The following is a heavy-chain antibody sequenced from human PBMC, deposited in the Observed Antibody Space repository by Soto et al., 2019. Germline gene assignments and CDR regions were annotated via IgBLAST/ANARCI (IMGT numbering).Heavy chain of an antibody. D-gene: IGHD4-17*01. CDR2: ISWNSGSI. V-gene: IGHV3-9*01. CDR1: GFTFDDYA. Sequence: EVQLVESGGGLVQPGRSLRLSCAASGFTFDDYAMHWVRQAPGKGLEWVSGISWNSGSIGYADSVKGRFTIYRDNAKNYLYLKMMRLRAKDTYLYYCAKDGDYGGPHTWFDPWGQGTLVTVSS. CDR3: AKDGDYGGPHTWFDP. J-gene: IGHJ5*02.